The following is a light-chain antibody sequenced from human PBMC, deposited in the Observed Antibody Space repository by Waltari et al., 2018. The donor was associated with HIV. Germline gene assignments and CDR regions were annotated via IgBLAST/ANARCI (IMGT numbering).Light chain of an antibody. CDR1: TNDVGTYNY. CDR2: DVP. CDR3: ASYTHGLTRV. J-gene: IGLJ3*02. Sequence: QSALTQPASVSGSPGQSITISCTGTTNDVGTYNYVSWYQQYPGKAPKLIIYDVPYRPSGVSVRFSGSKSGNTASLTISGLQAEDEADYYCASYTHGLTRVFGGGTKLTVL. V-gene: IGLV2-14*03.